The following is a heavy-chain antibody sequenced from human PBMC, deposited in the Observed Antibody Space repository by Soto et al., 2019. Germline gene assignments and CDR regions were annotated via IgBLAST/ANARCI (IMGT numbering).Heavy chain of an antibody. Sequence: WRSLRLSGAASGFTFSSYAMNWVRQTQGKGLEWVSAISGSAATTHFADSVKGRFTISRDNSKNTLYLQMNSLRAEDTAVYYCARDRSYYDSSGSYSPPIWGQGTLVSVSS. D-gene: IGHD3-22*01. CDR2: ISGSAATT. V-gene: IGHV3-23*01. CDR1: GFTFSSYA. J-gene: IGHJ4*02. CDR3: ARDRSYYDSSGSYSPPI.